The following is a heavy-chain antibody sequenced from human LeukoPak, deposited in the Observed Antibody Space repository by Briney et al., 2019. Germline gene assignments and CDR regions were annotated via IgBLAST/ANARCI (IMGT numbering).Heavy chain of an antibody. CDR3: ARDLGGHCSTTTCPGWFDP. Sequence: GGSLRLSCAASGFSFSEYYMTWIRQAPGKGLEWISHISSGSSDTNYADSVKGRFTISRDNTKNVLFLQMNTLRAEDTAVYYCARDLGGHCSTTTCPGWFDPWGQGTLVTVSS. V-gene: IGHV3-11*05. D-gene: IGHD2-2*01. J-gene: IGHJ5*02. CDR1: GFSFSEYY. CDR2: ISSGSSDT.